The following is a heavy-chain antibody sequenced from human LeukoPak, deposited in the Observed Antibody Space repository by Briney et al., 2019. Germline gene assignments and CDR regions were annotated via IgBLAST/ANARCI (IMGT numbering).Heavy chain of an antibody. J-gene: IGHJ2*01. CDR1: GGSISSGGYY. D-gene: IGHD1-14*01. V-gene: IGHV4-31*03. Sequence: SQTLSLTCTVSGGSISSGGYYWSWIRQHPGKGLEWIGEINHSGSTSYNPSLKSRVTISVDTSKNQFSLKLSSVTAADTAVYYCARGRITTRYFDLWGRGTLVTVSS. CDR3: ARGRITTRYFDL. CDR2: INHSGST.